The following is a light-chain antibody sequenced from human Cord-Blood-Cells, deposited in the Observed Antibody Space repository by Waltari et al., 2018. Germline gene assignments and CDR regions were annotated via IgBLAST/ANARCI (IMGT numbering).Light chain of an antibody. Sequence: QSALTQPASVSGSPGQSFTISCTGTSSDVGGYNYVSWYQQHPVKAPKLMIYDVSNRPSGVSNRFSGPKSGNTAALTISGLQAEDEADYYCSSYTSSSTLVFGGGTKLTVL. J-gene: IGLJ3*02. CDR3: SSYTSSSTLV. CDR1: SSDVGGYNY. CDR2: DVS. V-gene: IGLV2-14*01.